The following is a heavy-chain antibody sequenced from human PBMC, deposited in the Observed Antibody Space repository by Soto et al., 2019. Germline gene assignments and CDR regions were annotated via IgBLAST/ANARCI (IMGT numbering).Heavy chain of an antibody. J-gene: IGHJ3*02. CDR1: GYTFTGYY. V-gene: IGHV1-2*04. Sequence: ASVKVSCKASGYTFTGYYMHWVRQAPGQGLEWMGWINPNSGGTNYAQKFQGWVTMTRDTSISTAYKELSRLRSDDTAVYYCAREGITMVRGVTYAFDIWGQGTMVTVSS. CDR3: AREGITMVRGVTYAFDI. CDR2: INPNSGGT. D-gene: IGHD3-10*01.